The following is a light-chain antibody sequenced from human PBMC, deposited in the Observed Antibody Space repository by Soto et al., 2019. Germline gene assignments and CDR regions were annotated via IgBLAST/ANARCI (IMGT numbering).Light chain of an antibody. CDR3: CSYAGTYTRV. V-gene: IGLV2-11*01. Sequence: QSALTQPRSVSGSPGQSVTISCTRTSSDVDNYNNVSWYQQHPGKAPKLLIYDVNKRPSGVPYRFSGSKSGNTASLTISGLQAGDEADYFCCSYAGTYTRVFGTGTKVIVL. J-gene: IGLJ1*01. CDR2: DVN. CDR1: SSDVDNYNN.